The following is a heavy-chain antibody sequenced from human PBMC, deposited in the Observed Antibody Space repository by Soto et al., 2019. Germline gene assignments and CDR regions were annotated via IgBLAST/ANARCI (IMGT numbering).Heavy chain of an antibody. J-gene: IGHJ5*02. CDR2: IGGSGSSA. V-gene: IGHV3-23*01. Sequence: EGQLLESGGGLVQPGGSLRLSCVASGFTFKNFAMTWVRQAPGKGMEWVSAIGGSGSSANYADSVKGRFTVSRDDSKSTLYLQMSGLRVDDPALYYCAKDAVAYNGEWDWFDLWGQGTLVTVSS. CDR3: AKDAVAYNGEWDWFDL. CDR1: GFTFKNFA. D-gene: IGHD3-10*01.